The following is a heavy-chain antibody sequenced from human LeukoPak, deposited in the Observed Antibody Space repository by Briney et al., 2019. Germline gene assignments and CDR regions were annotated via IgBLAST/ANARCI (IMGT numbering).Heavy chain of an antibody. CDR3: ARHINAGYSYGYGPQHNWFDP. V-gene: IGHV5-51*01. CDR1: GYSFTSYW. J-gene: IGHJ5*02. CDR2: IYPGDSDT. D-gene: IGHD5-18*01. Sequence: GESLKISCKGSGYSFTSYWIGWVRQMPGKGLEWMGIIYPGDSDTRYSPSFQSQVTISADKSISTAYLQWSSLKASDTAMYYCARHINAGYSYGYGPQHNWFDPWGQGTLVTVSS.